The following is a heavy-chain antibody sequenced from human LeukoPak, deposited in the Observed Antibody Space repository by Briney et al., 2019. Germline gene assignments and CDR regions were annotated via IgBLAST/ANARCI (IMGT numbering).Heavy chain of an antibody. D-gene: IGHD1-1*01. CDR3: AKCPLGNCGGGFDF. V-gene: IGHV3-23*01. J-gene: IGHJ4*02. CDR2: ISTSGANT. Sequence: PGGSLRLSCVVSGFTFTTHAMSWVRQAPGKGLEWVSAISTSGANTYYTTSVEGRFTISRDISKNTLYLRMNSLRADDAALYYCAKCPLGNCGGGFDFWGRGTLVTVSS. CDR1: GFTFTTHA.